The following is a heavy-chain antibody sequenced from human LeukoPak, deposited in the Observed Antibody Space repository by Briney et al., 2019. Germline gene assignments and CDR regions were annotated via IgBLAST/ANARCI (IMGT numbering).Heavy chain of an antibody. CDR3: AREVARPNFFDY. CDR1: GFTFSSYS. D-gene: IGHD5-12*01. CDR2: ITRSNYI. V-gene: IGHV3-21*01. J-gene: IGHJ4*02. Sequence: PGGSLRLSCAASGFTFSSYSMNWVRQAPGKGLEWVSSITRSNYIYYADSVRGRFTISRDNSKNTLYLQMDSLRVDDTAVYYCAREVARPNFFDYWGQGTLVTVAS.